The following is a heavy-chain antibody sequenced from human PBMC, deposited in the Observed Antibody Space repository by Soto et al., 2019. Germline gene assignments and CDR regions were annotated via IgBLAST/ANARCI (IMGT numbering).Heavy chain of an antibody. CDR1: GFTFSSYA. Sequence: GGSLRLSCAASGFTFSSYAMSWVRQAPGKGLEWVSAVSGSGGSTYYADSVKGRFTISRDNSKNTLYLQMNSLRAEDTAVYYCARERYYYDSSGSTDYYYYGMDVWGQGTTVTVSS. D-gene: IGHD3-22*01. CDR3: ARERYYYDSSGSTDYYYYGMDV. J-gene: IGHJ6*02. V-gene: IGHV3-23*01. CDR2: VSGSGGST.